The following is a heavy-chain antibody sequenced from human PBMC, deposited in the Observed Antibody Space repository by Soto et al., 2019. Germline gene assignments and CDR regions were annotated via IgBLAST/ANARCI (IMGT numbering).Heavy chain of an antibody. Sequence: PGGSLRLSCAASGFTFARYSMNWVRQAPGKGLEWVSSISSTTNYIYYGDSMKGRFTISRDHGKNSLYLEIHSLRAEDTAVYYCARESEDLTSNFDYWGQGTLVTVSS. J-gene: IGHJ4*02. V-gene: IGHV3-21*06. CDR1: GFTFARYS. CDR2: ISSTTNYI. CDR3: ARESEDLTSNFDY.